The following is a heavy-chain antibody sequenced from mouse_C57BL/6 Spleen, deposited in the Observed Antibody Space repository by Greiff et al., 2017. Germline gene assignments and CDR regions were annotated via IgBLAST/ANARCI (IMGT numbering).Heavy chain of an antibody. J-gene: IGHJ1*03. CDR2: ISYDGSN. D-gene: IGHD2-4*01. CDR1: GYSITSGYY. CDR3: AREVTYDYDGGYFDV. V-gene: IGHV3-6*01. Sequence: EVQLQQSGPGLVKPSQSLSLTCSVTGYSITSGYYWNWIRQFPGNKLEWMGYISYDGSNNYNPSLKNRISITRDTSKNQFFLKLNSVTTEDTATYYCAREVTYDYDGGYFDVWGTGTTVTVSS.